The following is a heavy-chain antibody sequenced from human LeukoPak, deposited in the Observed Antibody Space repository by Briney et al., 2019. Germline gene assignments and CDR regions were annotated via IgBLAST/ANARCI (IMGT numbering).Heavy chain of an antibody. CDR2: ISAYNGNT. Sequence: ASVKVSCKASGYTFTNYGISWVRQAPGQGLEWMGWISAYNGNTNYAQKLQGRVTMTTDTSTSTAYMELRSLRSDDTAVYYCARAKTYYYGSGSYSPQPDYWGQGTLVTVSS. CDR1: GYTFTNYG. J-gene: IGHJ4*02. CDR3: ARAKTYYYGSGSYSPQPDY. V-gene: IGHV1-18*01. D-gene: IGHD3-10*01.